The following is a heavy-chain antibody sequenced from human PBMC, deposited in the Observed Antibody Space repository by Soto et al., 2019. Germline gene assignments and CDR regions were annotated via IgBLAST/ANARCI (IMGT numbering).Heavy chain of an antibody. CDR3: AKDLVPRPSYYYGMDV. CDR1: GFTFSSYA. D-gene: IGHD6-6*01. CDR2: ISGSGGST. J-gene: IGHJ6*02. V-gene: IGHV3-23*01. Sequence: PGGSLRLSCASSGFTFSSYAMSWVRQAPGKGLEWVSAISGSGGSTYYADSVKGRFTISRDNSKNTLYLQMNSLRAEDTAVYYCAKDLVPRPSYYYGMDVWGQGTTVTVSS.